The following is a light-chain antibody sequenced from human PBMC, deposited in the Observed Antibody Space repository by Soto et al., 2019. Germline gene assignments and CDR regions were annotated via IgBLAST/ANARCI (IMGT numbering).Light chain of an antibody. V-gene: IGLV2-8*01. CDR3: SSFAVSNSFV. CDR1: SNDVGGYNY. CDR2: EVN. J-gene: IGLJ1*01. Sequence: QSNLTQPPSAPGSPAQSETISCTGTSNDVGGYNYVSWYQQHPGKAPKLMIYEVNKRPSGVPDRFSGSKSGNTASLTVSGLQAEDEADYYCSSFAVSNSFVFGTGTKVTVL.